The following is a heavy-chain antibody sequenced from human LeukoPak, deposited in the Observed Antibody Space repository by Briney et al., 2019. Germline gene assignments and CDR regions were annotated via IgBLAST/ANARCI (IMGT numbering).Heavy chain of an antibody. CDR2: ISAYSGNS. J-gene: IGHJ4*02. CDR1: GYTFTSHG. Sequence: GASVKVSCKASGYTFTSHGISWVRQAPGQGLEWMGWISAYSGNSNYAQKFQGRVTMTTDTSTSTGYMELRSLRSDDTAVYYCARVHSYCSTTSCLDYWGQGTLVTVSS. CDR3: ARVHSYCSTTSCLDY. D-gene: IGHD2-2*01. V-gene: IGHV1-18*01.